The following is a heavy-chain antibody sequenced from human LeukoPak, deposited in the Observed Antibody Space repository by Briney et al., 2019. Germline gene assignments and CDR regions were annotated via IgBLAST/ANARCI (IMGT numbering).Heavy chain of an antibody. CDR3: AREDYYDSSGFNV. J-gene: IGHJ4*02. V-gene: IGHV4-34*01. D-gene: IGHD3-22*01. CDR1: GGSFSGYY. Sequence: PSETLSLTCAVSGGSFSGYYWSWIRQPPGKGLEWIGEINHSGSTNYNPSLKCRVTISVDTSKNQFSMKLSAETAADSAVYYWAREDYYDSSGFNVWGQGTLVTVSS. CDR2: INHSGST.